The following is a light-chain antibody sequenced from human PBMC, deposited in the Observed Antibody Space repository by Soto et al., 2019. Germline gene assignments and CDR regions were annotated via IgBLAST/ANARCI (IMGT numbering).Light chain of an antibody. CDR2: DDI. CDR1: SRDVGGYNY. Sequence: QSVLTQPASVSGSPGQSITISCTGTSRDVGGYNYVSWYQQHPGKAPKLMIYDDIKRPSGVPDRFSGSKSGNTASLTIYGLQAEDEADYYCCSYAGSYTHVFGTGTKLTVL. J-gene: IGLJ1*01. CDR3: CSYAGSYTHV. V-gene: IGLV2-11*01.